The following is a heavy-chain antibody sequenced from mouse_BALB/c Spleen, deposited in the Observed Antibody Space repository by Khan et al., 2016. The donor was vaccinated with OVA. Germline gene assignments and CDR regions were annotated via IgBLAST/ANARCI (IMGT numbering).Heavy chain of an antibody. CDR3: ARDRIDY. CDR1: GYTFTSYW. Sequence: VQLQQSGAELAKPGASVKMSCTASGYTFTSYWMHWIKQRPGQGLEWIGYINPTSGYTDSNQKFKDKATLTADKSAITAYVQLRSLTSNDAAYCYCARDRIDYWGQGTALTVSS. CDR2: INPTSGYT. V-gene: IGHV1-7*01. J-gene: IGHJ2*01.